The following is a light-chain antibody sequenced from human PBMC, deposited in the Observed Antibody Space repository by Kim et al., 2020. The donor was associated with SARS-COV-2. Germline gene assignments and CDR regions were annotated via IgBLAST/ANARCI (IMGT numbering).Light chain of an antibody. J-gene: IGLJ1*01. V-gene: IGLV1-44*01. CDR1: SSTIGNNG. Sequence: QSVLTQPPSASGTPGHRVIISCSGSSSTIGNNGVTWYQHLPGAAPKLLMFNVNQRPSGVPARFSGSKSGTSASLAISELQSEDEADYYCASWDDSLNGLVFGTGTKVTVL. CDR2: NVN. CDR3: ASWDDSLNGLV.